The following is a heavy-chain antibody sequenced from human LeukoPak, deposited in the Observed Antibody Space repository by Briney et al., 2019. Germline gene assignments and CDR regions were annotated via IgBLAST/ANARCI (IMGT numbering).Heavy chain of an antibody. V-gene: IGHV3-48*02. Sequence: PGGSLRLSCAASGFSFSSYSMNWVRQAPGKGLEWISYISSSGSTKLYADSVKGRFTISRDNAENSLYLQMNSLRDEDTAVYYCARDRRLQLEFDYWGRGPLVTASS. CDR1: GFSFSSYS. J-gene: IGHJ4*02. D-gene: IGHD5-24*01. CDR3: ARDRRLQLEFDY. CDR2: ISSSGSTK.